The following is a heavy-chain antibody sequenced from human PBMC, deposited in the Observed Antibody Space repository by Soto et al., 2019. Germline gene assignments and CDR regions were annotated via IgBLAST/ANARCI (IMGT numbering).Heavy chain of an antibody. CDR3: ARDLGYCSSTSCLHSDAFDI. V-gene: IGHV3-33*01. D-gene: IGHD2-2*01. Sequence: GGSLRLSCAASGFTFSSYGMHWVRQAPGKGLEWVAVIWYDGSNKYYADSVKGRFTISRGNSKNTLYLQMNSLRAEDTAVYYCARDLGYCSSTSCLHSDAFDIWGQGTMVTVSS. CDR2: IWYDGSNK. CDR1: GFTFSSYG. J-gene: IGHJ3*02.